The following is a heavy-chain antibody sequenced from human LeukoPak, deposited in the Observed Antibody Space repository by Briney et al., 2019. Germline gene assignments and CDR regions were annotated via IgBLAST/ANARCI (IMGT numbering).Heavy chain of an antibody. Sequence: GGSLRLSCAASGFTFSSYSMNWVRQAPGKGLEWVSSISSSSSYIYYADSVKGRFTISRDNAKNSLYLQMNSLRAEDTAVYYCARNPQYATGAFDIWGQGTMVTVSS. CDR1: GFTFSSYS. V-gene: IGHV3-21*01. J-gene: IGHJ3*02. CDR3: ARNPQYATGAFDI. D-gene: IGHD4-17*01. CDR2: ISSSSSYI.